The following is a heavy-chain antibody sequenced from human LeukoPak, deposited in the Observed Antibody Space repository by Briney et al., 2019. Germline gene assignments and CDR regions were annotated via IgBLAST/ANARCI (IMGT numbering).Heavy chain of an antibody. J-gene: IGHJ6*02. D-gene: IGHD5-12*01. Sequence: GGSLRLSCAASGFTFSSYAMSWVRQAPGKGLEWVSAISGSGGSTYYADSVKGRFTISRDNSKNTLYLQMNSLRAEDTAVYYCAKGSVTALDIVATTLFKHYYYYYGMDVWGQGTTVTVSS. V-gene: IGHV3-23*01. CDR3: AKGSVTALDIVATTLFKHYYYYYGMDV. CDR1: GFTFSSYA. CDR2: ISGSGGST.